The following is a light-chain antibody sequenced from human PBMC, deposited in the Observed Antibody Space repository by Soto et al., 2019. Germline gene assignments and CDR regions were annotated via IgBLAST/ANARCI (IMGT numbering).Light chain of an antibody. J-gene: IGLJ3*02. CDR3: CSYAGSYTWV. V-gene: IGLV2-11*01. CDR1: SSDVGGYNY. CDR2: DVS. Sequence: QSALTQPRSVSGSPGQSVTISCTGTSSDVGGYNYVSWYQRHPGKATKLMIYDVSKRPSGVPDRFSGSKSGNTASLTISGLQAEDEADYYCCSYAGSYTWVFGGGTKLTVL.